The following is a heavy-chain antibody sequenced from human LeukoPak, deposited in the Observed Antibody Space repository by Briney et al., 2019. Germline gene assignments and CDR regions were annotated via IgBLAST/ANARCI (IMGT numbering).Heavy chain of an antibody. CDR1: GLTVSSIY. D-gene: IGHD6-13*01. J-gene: IGHJ1*01. CDR2: TYSGGSS. CDR3: ARGFGSTWLEY. V-gene: IGHV3-66*01. Sequence: GGSLRLSCAASGLTVSSIYISWVRQAPGKGLEWVSLTYSGGSSYYADSVEGRFTISRDIPKNTLYLQMNSLRAEDTAVYYCARGFGSTWLEYWGQGTLVTVSS.